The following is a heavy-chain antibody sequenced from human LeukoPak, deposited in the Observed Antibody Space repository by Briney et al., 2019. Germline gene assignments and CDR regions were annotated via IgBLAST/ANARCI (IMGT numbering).Heavy chain of an antibody. CDR2: IYHSGST. D-gene: IGHD2-2*01. Sequence: SETLSLTCTVSGGSISSGGYYWSWLRQPPGKGLEWIGYIYHSGSTYYNPSLKSRVTISVDRSKNQFSLKLSSVTAADTAVYYCARVIGYCSSTSCYYVDPWGQGTLVTVSS. J-gene: IGHJ5*02. CDR3: ARVIGYCSSTSCYYVDP. V-gene: IGHV4-30-2*01. CDR1: GGSISSGGYY.